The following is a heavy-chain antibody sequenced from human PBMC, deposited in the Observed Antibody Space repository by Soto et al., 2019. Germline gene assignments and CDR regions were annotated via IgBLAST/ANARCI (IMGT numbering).Heavy chain of an antibody. CDR1: GGSISSSSYY. CDR2: IYYSGST. CDR3: AKDRAPVVIRGEDY. D-gene: IGHD3-10*01. J-gene: IGHJ4*02. V-gene: IGHV4-39*02. Sequence: PSETLSLTCTVSGGSISSSSYYWGWIRQPPGKGLEWIGSIYYSGSTYYNPSLKSRVTISVDTSKNQFSLKLSSVTAADTAVYYCAKDRAPVVIRGEDYWGQGTLVTVSS.